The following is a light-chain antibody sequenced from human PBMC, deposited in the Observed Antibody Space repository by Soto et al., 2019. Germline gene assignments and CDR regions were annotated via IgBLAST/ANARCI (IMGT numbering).Light chain of an antibody. CDR2: G. J-gene: IGLJ3*02. CDR3: QSSDSSLSRPWV. V-gene: IGLV1-40*01. Sequence: QSVLTQPPSVSGAPGQRVTISCTGSSSNIGAGYPVHWYQQLPGTAPKLLVAGNRPSGVPDRFSVSKSGASASLASTGLQPQDEDDYYCQSSDSSLSRPWVFGGGTKLTVL. CDR1: SSNIGAGYP.